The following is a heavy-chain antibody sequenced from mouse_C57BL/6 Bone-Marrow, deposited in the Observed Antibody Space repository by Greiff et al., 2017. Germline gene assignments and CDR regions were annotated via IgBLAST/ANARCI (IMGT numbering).Heavy chain of an antibody. CDR1: GYTFTDYE. Sequence: VQLQQSGAELVRPGASVTLSCKASGYTFTDYEMHWVKQTPVHGLEWIGAIDPETGGTAYNQKFKGKAILTADKSSSTAYMELRSLTSEDSAVYYCTPIATVVATPFAYWGQGTLVTVSA. D-gene: IGHD1-1*01. V-gene: IGHV1-15*01. CDR2: IDPETGGT. J-gene: IGHJ3*01. CDR3: TPIATVVATPFAY.